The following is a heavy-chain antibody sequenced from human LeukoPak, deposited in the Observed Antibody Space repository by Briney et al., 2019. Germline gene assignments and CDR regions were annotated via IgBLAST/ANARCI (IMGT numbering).Heavy chain of an antibody. V-gene: IGHV3-23*01. CDR2: IITSGTNT. CDR3: AKTFIAVANPIDY. CDR1: GFTFSHYD. D-gene: IGHD6-19*01. J-gene: IGHJ4*02. Sequence: PGGSLRLSCAASGFTFSHYDMTWVRQAPGKGLEWVSGIITSGTNTYYADSVKGRFTISRDNSKNTLYLQMNSLRAEDTAVYYCAKTFIAVANPIDYWGQGTLVTVSS.